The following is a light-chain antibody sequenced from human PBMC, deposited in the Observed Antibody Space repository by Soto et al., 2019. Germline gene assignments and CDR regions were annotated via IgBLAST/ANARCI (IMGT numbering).Light chain of an antibody. CDR2: KIS. CDR3: MQQTQFPFT. CDR1: QSPVHSDGDTY. V-gene: IGKV2-24*01. Sequence: DIVMTQTPLSSPVTLGQPASISCRSSQSPVHSDGDTYLNWLQQRPGQPPRLLIYKISKRFSGVPDRFTGSGAGTDFTLKISRVAAEDVGTYYCMQQTQFPFTFGGGTKVDIK. J-gene: IGKJ4*01.